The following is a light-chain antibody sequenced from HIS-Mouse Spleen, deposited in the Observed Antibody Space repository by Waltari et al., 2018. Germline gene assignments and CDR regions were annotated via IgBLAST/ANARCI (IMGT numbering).Light chain of an antibody. V-gene: IGLV2-14*03. Sequence: QSALTQPASVSGSPGQSITISCTGTSSDVGGYNYVSWYQQHPGKAPKLMIYDVSNRPSVVSNRFSGSKSGNTAYLTISGLQAEDEADYYCSSYTSSSTLGVFGGGTKLTVL. CDR2: DVS. CDR1: SSDVGGYNY. J-gene: IGLJ2*01. CDR3: SSYTSSSTLGV.